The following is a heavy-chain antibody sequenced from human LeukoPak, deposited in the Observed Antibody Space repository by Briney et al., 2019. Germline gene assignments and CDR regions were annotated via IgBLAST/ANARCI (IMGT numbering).Heavy chain of an antibody. Sequence: SQTLSLTCTVSGGSISSGDYYWSWIRQPPGKGLEWIGYIYYSGSTYYNPSLKSRVTISVDTYKNQFSLKLSSVTAADTAVYYCARAGSGYSYGYTDYWGQGTLVTVSS. CDR1: GGSISSGDYY. CDR3: ARAGSGYSYGYTDY. J-gene: IGHJ4*02. V-gene: IGHV4-30-4*01. D-gene: IGHD5-18*01. CDR2: IYYSGST.